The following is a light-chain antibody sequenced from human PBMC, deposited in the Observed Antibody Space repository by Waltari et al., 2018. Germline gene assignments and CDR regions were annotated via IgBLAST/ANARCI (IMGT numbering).Light chain of an antibody. CDR1: KLGDKY. J-gene: IGLJ2*01. Sequence: SYELTQPPSVSVSPGQTARNTCSGDKLGDKYTCWYQQKPGQSPVLVISQDTKRPSGIPERFSGSNSGNTATLTISGTQATDEADYYCQAWDSITVVFGGGTKLTVL. V-gene: IGLV3-1*01. CDR2: QDT. CDR3: QAWDSITVV.